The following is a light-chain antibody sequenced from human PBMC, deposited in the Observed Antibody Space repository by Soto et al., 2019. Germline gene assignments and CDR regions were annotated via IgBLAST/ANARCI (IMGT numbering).Light chain of an antibody. CDR1: SSNIGSNY. CDR2: NYN. J-gene: IGLJ1*01. V-gene: IGLV1-47*02. Sequence: QPVLTQPPSASGTPGQRVTISCSGSSSNIGSNYVYWYQQLPGTAPKLLIYNYNQRPSGVPDRFSGSKSGTSASLAISGLRSEDEADYYCAAWDDSLSGLYVFGTGTKLTVL. CDR3: AAWDDSLSGLYV.